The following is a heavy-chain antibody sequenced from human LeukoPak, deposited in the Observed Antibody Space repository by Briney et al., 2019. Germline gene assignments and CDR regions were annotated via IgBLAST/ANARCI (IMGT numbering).Heavy chain of an antibody. Sequence: RSSETLSLTCTVSGGSISSGSYYWSWIRQPAGKGLEWIGYIYYSGSTNYNPSLKSRVTISVDTSKNQFSLKLSSVTAADTAVYYCARDQLWFGEFHYYYMDVWGKGTTVTVSS. D-gene: IGHD3-10*01. V-gene: IGHV4-61*10. J-gene: IGHJ6*03. CDR2: IYYSGST. CDR1: GGSISSGSYY. CDR3: ARDQLWFGEFHYYYMDV.